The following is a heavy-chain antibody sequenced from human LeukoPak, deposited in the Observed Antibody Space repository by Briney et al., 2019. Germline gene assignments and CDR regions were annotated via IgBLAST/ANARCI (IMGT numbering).Heavy chain of an antibody. Sequence: LRLSCAASGFTFSSYEMNWVRQAPGKGLEWVGEINHSGSTNYSPSLKSRVTISVDSSKNQFSLKLSSVTAADTSIYYCARSDSGYVFEYWGQGTLVTVSS. V-gene: IGHV4-34*01. J-gene: IGHJ4*02. CDR2: INHSGST. D-gene: IGHD5-12*01. CDR1: GFTFSSYE. CDR3: ARSDSGYVFEY.